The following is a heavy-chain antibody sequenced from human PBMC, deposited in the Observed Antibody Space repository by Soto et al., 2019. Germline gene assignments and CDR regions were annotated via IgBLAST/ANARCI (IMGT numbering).Heavy chain of an antibody. CDR2: INTDGSSI. D-gene: IGHD2-15*01. V-gene: IGHV3-74*01. Sequence: VGSLRLSCAVSGFTLSNYWVHWVRQAPGKGLVWVSHINTDGSSINYADSVKGRFTIPRDNAKNTLYLQMNSLRAEDTAVYYCVRDIAYCSGGSCYTYALDVWGQGTTVTVSS. CDR3: VRDIAYCSGGSCYTYALDV. CDR1: GFTLSNYW. J-gene: IGHJ6*02.